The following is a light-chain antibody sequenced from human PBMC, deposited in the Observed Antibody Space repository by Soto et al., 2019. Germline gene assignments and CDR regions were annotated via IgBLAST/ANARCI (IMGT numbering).Light chain of an antibody. Sequence: ALTQPASVSGSPGQSITISCTGTSSDVGGYDYVSWYQLHPGKAPKLMVFEVSNRPSGVSYRFSGSKSGNTTSLTISGLQAEDEADYFCSSYSISTAYLFGTGTKVTVL. CDR3: SSYSISTAYL. CDR1: SSDVGGYDY. CDR2: EVS. V-gene: IGLV2-14*01. J-gene: IGLJ1*01.